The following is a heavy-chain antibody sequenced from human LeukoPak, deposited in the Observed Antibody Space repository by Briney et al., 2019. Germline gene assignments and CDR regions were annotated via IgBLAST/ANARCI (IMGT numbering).Heavy chain of an antibody. CDR2: ITGSGANK. J-gene: IGHJ4*02. V-gene: IGHV3-23*01. CDR3: AKDPSVGGTWTGFSDY. Sequence: PGGPLRLSCAASGFTFSSYAMRWVRQTPGKGLEYVSSITGSGANKYYADSVKGRFTISRDNSKNTLYVQMNSLRADDTAVYFCAKDPSVGGTWTGFSDYWGQGTLVSVSS. CDR1: GFTFSSYA. D-gene: IGHD1-26*01.